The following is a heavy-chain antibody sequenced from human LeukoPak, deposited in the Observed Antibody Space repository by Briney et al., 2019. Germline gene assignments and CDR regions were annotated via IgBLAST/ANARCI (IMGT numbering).Heavy chain of an antibody. J-gene: IGHJ4*02. Sequence: GGSLRLSCAASGFTFSYACMSWVRQAPGKGLEWVGRIKNKAVDGTTDYAARVKGRFTISRDDSKNTLYLQMGSLKTEDTVVYCGFRRLVVPGAGADYWGQGTLVTVSS. V-gene: IGHV3-15*01. D-gene: IGHD2-8*02. CDR2: IKNKAVDGTT. CDR1: GFTFSYAC. CDR3: FRRLVVPGAGADY.